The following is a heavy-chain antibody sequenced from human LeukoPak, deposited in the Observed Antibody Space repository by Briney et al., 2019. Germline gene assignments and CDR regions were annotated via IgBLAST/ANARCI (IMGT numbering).Heavy chain of an antibody. V-gene: IGHV4-59*12. CDR3: ARVPMAAAVQH. J-gene: IGHJ1*01. CDR1: GGSISSYY. D-gene: IGHD6-13*01. CDR2: IYYSGST. Sequence: SETLSLTCTVSGGSISSYYWSWIRQPPGKGLEWIGYIYYSGSTYYNPSLKSRVTISVDTSKNHFSLKLSSVTAADTAVYYCARVPMAAAVQHWGQGTLVTVSS.